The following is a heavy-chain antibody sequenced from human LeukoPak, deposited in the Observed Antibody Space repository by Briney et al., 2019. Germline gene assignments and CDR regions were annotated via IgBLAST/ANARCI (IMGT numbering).Heavy chain of an antibody. J-gene: IGHJ4*02. CDR3: AGAQGSWSPDY. CDR1: GSTFSSYS. D-gene: IGHD1-26*01. Sequence: PGGSLRLSCAASGSTFSSYSMNWVRQAPGKGLGWVSSISSSTSYIYYADSVKGRSTISRDNAKNSLYLQMNSLRAEDTAVYYCAGAQGSWSPDYWGQGTLVTVSS. CDR2: ISSSTSYI. V-gene: IGHV3-21*01.